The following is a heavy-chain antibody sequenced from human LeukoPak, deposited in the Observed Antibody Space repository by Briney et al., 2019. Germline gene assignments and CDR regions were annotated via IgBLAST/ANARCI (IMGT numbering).Heavy chain of an antibody. V-gene: IGHV4-61*02. CDR1: GGSISSDHYF. D-gene: IGHD6-19*01. J-gene: IGHJ5*02. Sequence: PSETLSLTCTVSGGSISSDHYFWSWIRQPAGKGLEWIGRISSTGRTDYNPSLTSRVTMSVDTSKNQISMKLSSVTATDTAVYYCAKGAGPPWFDPWGQGTLVTVSS. CDR2: ISSTGRT. CDR3: AKGAGPPWFDP.